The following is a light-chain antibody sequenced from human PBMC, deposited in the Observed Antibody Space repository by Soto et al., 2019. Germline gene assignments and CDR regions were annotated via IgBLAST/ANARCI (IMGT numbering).Light chain of an antibody. J-gene: IGLJ2*01. CDR1: TGAVTSDHF. V-gene: IGLV7-46*01. CDR2: DTY. CDR3: LLSYSEGYVI. Sequence: QAVVTQEPSLTVSPGGTVTLTCGSSTGAVTSDHFPYWFQQKPGQAPKTLIYDTYNRHSWTPARFSGSLLGGKAALTLSGAQPEDEADYYCLLSYSEGYVIFGGGTKLTVL.